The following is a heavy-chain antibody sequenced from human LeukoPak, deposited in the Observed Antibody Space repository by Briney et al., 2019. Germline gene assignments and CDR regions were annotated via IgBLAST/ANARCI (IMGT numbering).Heavy chain of an antibody. J-gene: IGHJ4*02. D-gene: IGHD6-19*01. CDR3: AKAFIAVVETFDY. CDR2: IRNVGNDK. V-gene: IGHV3-30*02. CDR1: GFTFDCCG. Sequence: GGSLRLSCAASGFTFDCCGMHWVRQAPGKGLEWVAFIRNVGNDKYYADSVKGRFFISRDNSKNTLSLQMNSLRAEDTAVYYCAKAFIAVVETFDYWGQGTLVTVSS.